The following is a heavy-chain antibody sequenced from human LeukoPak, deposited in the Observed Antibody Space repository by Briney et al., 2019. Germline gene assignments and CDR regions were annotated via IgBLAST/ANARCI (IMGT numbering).Heavy chain of an antibody. Sequence: GESLKISCNASGHSFVRHWIGWVRQMPGKGLEWMGMIYPADSDARYSPSFQGQVTLSADKFTSTVYLQWDSLKTSDSAIYFWARRMRYNYELPTGGAFDLWGQGTMITVSS. CDR3: ARRMRYNYELPTGGAFDL. CDR2: IYPADSDA. J-gene: IGHJ3*01. D-gene: IGHD3-16*01. CDR1: GHSFVRHW. V-gene: IGHV5-51*01.